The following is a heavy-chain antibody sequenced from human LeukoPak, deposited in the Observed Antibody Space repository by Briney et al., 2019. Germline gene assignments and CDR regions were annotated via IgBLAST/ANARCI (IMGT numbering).Heavy chain of an antibody. CDR1: GASIANYY. J-gene: IGHJ4*02. CDR2: IYYSGSS. CDR3: ARYDVWSGYYDN. Sequence: PSETLSLTCTVSGASIANYYWSWIRQPPGKGLEWIGYIYYSGSSNYNPSLKSRVTISIDTSKNQFSLWLSSVTAADTAVYYCARYDVWSGYYDNWGQGTLVTVSS. D-gene: IGHD3-3*01. V-gene: IGHV4-59*08.